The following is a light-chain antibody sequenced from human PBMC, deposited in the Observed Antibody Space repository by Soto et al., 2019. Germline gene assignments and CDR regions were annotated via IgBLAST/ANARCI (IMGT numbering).Light chain of an antibody. CDR3: QMCDSAHALT. J-gene: IGKJ4*01. Sequence: DIQMTQSPSSLSASVGDRVTITCRASQDIAKFLAWYQQKPGKVPKLLIYAASTLQSGVPSRFSGSGSGTDFSITITGLQPEDVAPYYCQMCDSAHALTFGGGTKIEIK. CDR2: AAS. CDR1: QDIAKF. V-gene: IGKV1-27*01.